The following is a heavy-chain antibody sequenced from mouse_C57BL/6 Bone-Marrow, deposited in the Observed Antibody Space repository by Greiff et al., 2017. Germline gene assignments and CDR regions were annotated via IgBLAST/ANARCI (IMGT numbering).Heavy chain of an antibody. Sequence: QVHVKQPGAELVKPGASVKMSCKASGYTFTSYWITWVKQRPGQGLAWIGDIYPTSGRTNYNEKFKSKAILTVYTSSNTAYMQLSSLTSEDSAVFYGARSGPLGRIFDYWGQGTTLTVSS. CDR1: GYTFTSYW. J-gene: IGHJ2*01. CDR2: IYPTSGRT. D-gene: IGHD4-1*01. CDR3: ARSGPLGRIFDY. V-gene: IGHV1-55*01.